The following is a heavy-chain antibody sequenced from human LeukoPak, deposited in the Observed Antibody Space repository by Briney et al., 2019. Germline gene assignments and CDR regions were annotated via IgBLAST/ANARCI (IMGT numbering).Heavy chain of an antibody. CDR3: TRQDPDIADIPAARSEAYYYGMDV. D-gene: IGHD2-2*01. J-gene: IGHJ6*02. CDR1: GFTFSSYW. V-gene: IGHV3-7*01. Sequence: GGSLRLFCAASGFTFSSYWMSWVRQAPGKGLEWVANVKQDGSEKYYVDSVKGRFTISRDNAKNSLYLQMNSLRAEDTAVYYCTRQDPDIADIPAARSEAYYYGMDVWGQGTTVTVSS. CDR2: VKQDGSEK.